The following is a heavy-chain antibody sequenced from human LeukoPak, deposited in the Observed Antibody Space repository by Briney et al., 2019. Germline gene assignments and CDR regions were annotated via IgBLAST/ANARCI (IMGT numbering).Heavy chain of an antibody. Sequence: ASVKVSCKASGYTFTSYGISWVRQAPGQGLEWMGWINPESGGTNYAQKFQGRVTMTRDTSISTTYMELSRLTSDDTAVYYCARGDAYNDCWGQGTLVAVSS. D-gene: IGHD5-24*01. CDR3: ARGDAYNDC. CDR1: GYTFTSYG. V-gene: IGHV1-2*02. CDR2: INPESGGT. J-gene: IGHJ4*02.